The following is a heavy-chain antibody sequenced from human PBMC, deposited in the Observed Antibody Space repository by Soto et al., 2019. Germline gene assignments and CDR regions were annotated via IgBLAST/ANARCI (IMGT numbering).Heavy chain of an antibody. Sequence: GGSLRLSCAASGFTVSSNYMSWVRQAPGKGLEWVSVIYSGGSTYYADSVKGRFTISRDNSKNTLYLQMNSLRAEDTAVYYCARTVVVAASIDYWGQGTLVTVSS. D-gene: IGHD2-15*01. V-gene: IGHV3-66*01. CDR1: GFTVSSNY. CDR3: ARTVVVAASIDY. J-gene: IGHJ4*02. CDR2: IYSGGST.